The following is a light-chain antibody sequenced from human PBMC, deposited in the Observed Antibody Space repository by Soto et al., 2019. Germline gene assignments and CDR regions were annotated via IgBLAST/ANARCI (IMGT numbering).Light chain of an antibody. CDR3: QHYNSHSGA. CDR2: DDS. CDR1: QSITRW. J-gene: IGKJ1*01. V-gene: IGKV1-5*01. Sequence: TQSPATLSLSPVERATLSCRASQSITRWLAWYQQKPGKAPKLLIYDDSTLESGVPSRFSGSGSGTEFTLTISSLQADDFATYYCQHYNSHSGAFGQGTKVDIK.